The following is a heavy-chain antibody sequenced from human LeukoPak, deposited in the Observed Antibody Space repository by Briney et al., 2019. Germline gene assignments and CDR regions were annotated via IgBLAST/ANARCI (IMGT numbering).Heavy chain of an antibody. J-gene: IGHJ4*02. CDR2: IYHSGTT. CDR3: ARGTGPYYYDSSGYYGF. CDR1: GGSLIPYY. Sequence: PSETLSLTCTVSGGSLIPYYWSWIRQPPGKGLEWIGYIYHSGTTNYSPPLKGRATLSVDTSKNQFSLKLSSVTAADTAVYYCARGTGPYYYDSSGYYGFWGQGTLVTVSS. D-gene: IGHD3-22*01. V-gene: IGHV4-59*12.